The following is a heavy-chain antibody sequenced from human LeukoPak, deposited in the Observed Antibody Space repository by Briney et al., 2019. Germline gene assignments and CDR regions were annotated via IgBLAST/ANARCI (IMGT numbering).Heavy chain of an antibody. Sequence: GASVKVSCKASGGTFSSYAISWVRQAPGQGLEWMGMIYPRDGSTSYAQKFQGRVTVTRDTSTSTVHMELSGLRSEDTAVYYCARDQEGFDYWGQGALDTVSS. V-gene: IGHV1-46*01. CDR3: ARDQEGFDY. J-gene: IGHJ4*02. CDR1: GGTFSSYA. CDR2: IYPRDGST.